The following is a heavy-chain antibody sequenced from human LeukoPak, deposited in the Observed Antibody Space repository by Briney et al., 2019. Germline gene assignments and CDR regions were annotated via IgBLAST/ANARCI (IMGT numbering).Heavy chain of an antibody. CDR1: GGSFSGYY. D-gene: IGHD1-26*01. V-gene: IGHV4-34*01. CDR3: PRDSVGVPTDFDY. Sequence: SETLSLTCAVYGGSFSGYYWSWIRQPPGKGLEWIGEINHSGSTNYNPSLKSRVTISVDTSKNQFSLKLKSVTAADTAVYYCPRDSVGVPTDFDYWGQGTLVTVSS. CDR2: INHSGST. J-gene: IGHJ4*02.